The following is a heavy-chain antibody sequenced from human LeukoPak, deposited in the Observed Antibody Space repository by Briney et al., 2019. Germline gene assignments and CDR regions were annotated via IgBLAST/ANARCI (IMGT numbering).Heavy chain of an antibody. CDR3: ARAFEGNYDFWSGSLRTFDY. V-gene: IGHV4-31*03. D-gene: IGHD3-3*01. CDR1: GGSISSGGYY. Sequence: SETLFLTCTVSGGSISSGGYYWSWIRQHPGKGLEWIGYIYYSGSTYYNPSLKSRVTISVDTSKNQFSLKLSSVTAADTAVYYCARAFEGNYDFWSGSLRTFDYWGQGTLVTVSS. J-gene: IGHJ4*02. CDR2: IYYSGST.